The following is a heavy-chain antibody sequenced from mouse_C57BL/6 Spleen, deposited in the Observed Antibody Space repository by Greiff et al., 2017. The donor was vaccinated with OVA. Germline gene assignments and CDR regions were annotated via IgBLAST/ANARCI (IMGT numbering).Heavy chain of an antibody. V-gene: IGHV5-9-1*02. Sequence: EVKVVESGEGLVKPGGSLKLSCAASGFTFSSYAMSWVRQTPEKRLEWVAYISSGGDYIYYADTVKGRFTISRDNARNTLYLQMSSLKSEDTAMYYCTREDLLLYYFDYWGQGTTLTVSS. D-gene: IGHD2-1*01. CDR2: ISSGGDYI. J-gene: IGHJ2*01. CDR3: TREDLLLYYFDY. CDR1: GFTFSSYA.